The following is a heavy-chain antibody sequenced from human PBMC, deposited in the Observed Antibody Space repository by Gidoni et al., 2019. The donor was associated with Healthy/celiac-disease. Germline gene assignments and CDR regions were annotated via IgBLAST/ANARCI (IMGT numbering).Heavy chain of an antibody. D-gene: IGHD3-22*01. J-gene: IGHJ4*02. Sequence: DSVKGRFTISRDNSKNTLYLQMNSLRAEDTAVYYCAKELYQGSSGYLDYWGQGPWSPSPQ. V-gene: IGHV3-30*02. CDR3: AKELYQGSSGYLDY.